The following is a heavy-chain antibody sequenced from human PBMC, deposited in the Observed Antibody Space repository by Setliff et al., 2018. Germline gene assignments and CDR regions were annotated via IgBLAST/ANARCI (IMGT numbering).Heavy chain of an antibody. Sequence: PGGSLRLSCAASGFTFSSYWMSWVRQAPGKGLEWVSAISSTITSTYYADSVKGRFTISRDNSKNTLYLQMNSLRAEDTAVYYCAKHGAYNDFLTGYNFYYDMDVWGQGTTVTVSS. V-gene: IGHV3-23*01. CDR2: ISSTITST. CDR1: GFTFSSYW. CDR3: AKHGAYNDFLTGYNFYYDMDV. D-gene: IGHD3-9*01. J-gene: IGHJ6*02.